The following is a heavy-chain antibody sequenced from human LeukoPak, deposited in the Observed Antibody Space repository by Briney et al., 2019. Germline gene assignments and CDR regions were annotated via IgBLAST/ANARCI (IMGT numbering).Heavy chain of an antibody. CDR1: GGSISSSSYY. V-gene: IGHV4-39*01. Sequence: SETLSLTCTVSGGSISSSSYYWGWIRQPPGKGLEWIGSIYYSGSTYYNPSLKSRVTISVDTPKNQFSLKLSSVTAADTAVYYCATRLRFLEWVGDYWGQGTLVTVSS. D-gene: IGHD3-3*01. CDR3: ATRLRFLEWVGDY. CDR2: IYYSGST. J-gene: IGHJ4*02.